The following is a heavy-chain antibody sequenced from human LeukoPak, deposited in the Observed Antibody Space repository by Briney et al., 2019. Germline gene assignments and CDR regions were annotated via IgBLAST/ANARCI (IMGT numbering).Heavy chain of an antibody. D-gene: IGHD3-3*01. Sequence: SETLSLTCTVSGDSISSGSYYWNWIRQPAGKGLEWIGRIYTSGSTNYNPSLKSRVTISVDKSKNQFSLKLSSVTAADTAVYYCARSTIFGVVPPDYWGQGTLVTVSS. J-gene: IGHJ4*02. CDR1: GDSISSGSYY. V-gene: IGHV4-61*02. CDR3: ARSTIFGVVPPDY. CDR2: IYTSGST.